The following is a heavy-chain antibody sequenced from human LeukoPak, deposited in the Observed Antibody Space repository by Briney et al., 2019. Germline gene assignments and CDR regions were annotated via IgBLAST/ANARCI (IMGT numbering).Heavy chain of an antibody. Sequence: SETLSLTCTVSGGSISSYYWSWILQPPGKGLEWIGYIYYSGSTNYNPSLKSRVTISLDTSENQFSLKLSSVTAADTAVYYCARLRASTVATINYYYYGMDVWGQGTTVTVSS. J-gene: IGHJ6*02. CDR1: GGSISSYY. D-gene: IGHD5-12*01. CDR3: ARLRASTVATINYYYYGMDV. V-gene: IGHV4-59*08. CDR2: IYYSGST.